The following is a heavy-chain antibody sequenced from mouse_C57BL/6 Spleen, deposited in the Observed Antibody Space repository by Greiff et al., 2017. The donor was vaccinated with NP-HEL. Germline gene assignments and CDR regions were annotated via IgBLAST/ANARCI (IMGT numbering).Heavy chain of an antibody. V-gene: IGHV1-64*01. D-gene: IGHD2-4*01. Sequence: QVQLQQPGAELVKPGASVKLSCKASGYTFTSYWMHWVKQRPGQGLEWIGMIHPNSGSTNYNEKFKSKATLTVDKSSSTAYMQLRSLTSEDSAVYYCARNVYYDYSWFAYWGQGTLVTVSA. CDR1: GYTFTSYW. CDR2: IHPNSGST. CDR3: ARNVYYDYSWFAY. J-gene: IGHJ3*01.